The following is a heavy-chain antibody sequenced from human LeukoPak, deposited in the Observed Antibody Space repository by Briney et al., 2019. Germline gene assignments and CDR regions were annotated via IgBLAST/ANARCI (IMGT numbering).Heavy chain of an antibody. Sequence: PGGSLRLSCAASGFTFDDYAMHWVRQAPGKGLEWVSLISWDGGSTYYADSVKGRFTIYRDNSKNSLYLQMNSLRAEDTALYYCAKDIISCSSTSCYTGDAFDIWGQGTMVTVSS. CDR3: AKDIISCSSTSCYTGDAFDI. D-gene: IGHD2-2*02. V-gene: IGHV3-43D*03. CDR1: GFTFDDYA. CDR2: ISWDGGST. J-gene: IGHJ3*02.